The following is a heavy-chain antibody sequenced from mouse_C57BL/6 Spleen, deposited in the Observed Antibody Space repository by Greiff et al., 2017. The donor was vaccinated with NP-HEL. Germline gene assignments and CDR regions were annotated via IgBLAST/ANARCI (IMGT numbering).Heavy chain of an antibody. CDR1: GFTFSSYG. V-gene: IGHV5-6*02. J-gene: IGHJ2*01. CDR2: ISSGGSYT. CDR3: ARHEGVGNYLDY. Sequence: DVKLVESGGDLVKPGGSLKLSCAASGFTFSSYGMSWVRQTPDKRLEWVATISSGGSYTYYPDSVKGRFTISRDNAKNTLYLQMSSLKYEDTTMYCCARHEGVGNYLDYWGQGTTLTVSS. D-gene: IGHD1-1*02.